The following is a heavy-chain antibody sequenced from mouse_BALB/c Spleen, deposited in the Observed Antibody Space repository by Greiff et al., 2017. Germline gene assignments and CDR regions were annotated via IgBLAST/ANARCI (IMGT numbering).Heavy chain of an antibody. CDR1: GFDFSRYW. J-gene: IGHJ3*01. D-gene: IGHD2-2*01. CDR2: INPDSSTI. CDR3: ARPRVGGYGYPTWFAY. V-gene: IGHV4-1*02. Sequence: EVQLQESGGGLVQPGGSLKLSCAASGFDFSRYWMSWVRQAPGKGLEWIGAINPDSSTINYTPSLKDKFIISRDNAKNTLYLQMSKVRSEDTALYYCARPRVGGYGYPTWFAYWGQGTLVTVSA.